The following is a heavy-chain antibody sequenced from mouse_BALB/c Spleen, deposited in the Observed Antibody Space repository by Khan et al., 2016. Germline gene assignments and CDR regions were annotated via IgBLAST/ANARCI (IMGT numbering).Heavy chain of an antibody. Sequence: VQLQESGAELVRPGSSVKISCKASGFAFSSYWMNWVKQRPGQGLEWIGQIYPGDGDTNYNGKFKGKATLTADKSSSTAYMQLSSLTSEDSADYFCARGTPFANWGQGTLVTVSA. CDR1: GFAFSSYW. CDR3: ARGTPFAN. CDR2: IYPGDGDT. J-gene: IGHJ3*01. V-gene: IGHV1-80*01. D-gene: IGHD2-14*01.